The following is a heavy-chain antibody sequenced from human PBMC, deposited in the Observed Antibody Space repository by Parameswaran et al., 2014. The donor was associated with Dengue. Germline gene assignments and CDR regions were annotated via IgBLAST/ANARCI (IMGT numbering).Heavy chain of an antibody. CDR2: ISGSGGST. V-gene: IGHV3-23*01. Sequence: WIRQPPGKGLEWVSAISGSGGSTYYADSVKGRFTISRDNSKNTLYLQMNSLRAEDTAVYYCASARGYYDRSALDFWGPGTLVTVSS. D-gene: IGHD3-22*01. J-gene: IGHJ4*02. CDR3: ASARGYYDRSALDF.